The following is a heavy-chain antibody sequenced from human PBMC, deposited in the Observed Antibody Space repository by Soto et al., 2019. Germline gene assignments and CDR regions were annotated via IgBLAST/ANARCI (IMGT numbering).Heavy chain of an antibody. V-gene: IGHV1-3*01. J-gene: IGHJ6*02. Sequence: ASVKVSCKASGYSFTNYAMLWVRQAPGQRLEWMGWINAGNGNTKYSQKFQGRVTITRDTSASTAYMELSSLRSEDTAVYYCARGINGRFLSLRGGYGMDVWGQGTTVTVSS. CDR1: GYSFTNYA. CDR2: INAGNGNT. CDR3: ARGINGRFLSLRGGYGMDV. D-gene: IGHD3-3*01.